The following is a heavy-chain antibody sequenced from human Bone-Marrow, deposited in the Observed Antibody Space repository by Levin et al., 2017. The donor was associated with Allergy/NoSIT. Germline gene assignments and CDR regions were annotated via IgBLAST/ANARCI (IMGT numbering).Heavy chain of an antibody. D-gene: IGHD4-17*01. CDR2: MNPSGGST. J-gene: IGHJ4*02. CDR3: ARGMWGPDGDYYY. CDR1: GYSFTSYH. Sequence: ASVKVSCKASGYSFTSYHLHWLRQAPGQGLEWMGIMNPSGGSTGYAQKFQGRVTMTRDTSTSTVYMELSSLSSEDTAVYYCARGMWGPDGDYYYWGQGTLVTVSS. V-gene: IGHV1-46*01.